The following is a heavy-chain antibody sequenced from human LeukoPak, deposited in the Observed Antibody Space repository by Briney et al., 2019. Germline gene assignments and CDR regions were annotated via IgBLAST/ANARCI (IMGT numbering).Heavy chain of an antibody. CDR1: GGSISSYY. J-gene: IGHJ4*02. D-gene: IGHD3-22*01. CDR3: ARVGPSYYYDSSGYYYFDY. V-gene: IGHV4-4*07. Sequence: SETLSLTCTVSGGSISSYYWSWIRQPAGKGLEWIGRIYTSGSTNHNPSLKSRVTMSVDTSKNQFSLKLSSVTAADTTVYYCARVGPSYYYDSSGYYYFDYWGQGTLVTVSS. CDR2: IYTSGST.